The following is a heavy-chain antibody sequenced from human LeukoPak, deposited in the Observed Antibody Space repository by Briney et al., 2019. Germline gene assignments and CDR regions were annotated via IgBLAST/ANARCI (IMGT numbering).Heavy chain of an antibody. CDR1: GGSISSYY. D-gene: IGHD2-2*01. J-gene: IGHJ5*02. CDR2: IYYSGST. Sequence: SETLSLTCTVSGGSISSYYWSWIRQPPGKGLEWIGYIYYSGSTNYNPSLKSRVTMSVDTSKNQFSLKLSSVTAADTAVYYCARGGDCSSTSCYYNWFDPWGQGTLVTVSS. CDR3: ARGGDCSSTSCYYNWFDP. V-gene: IGHV4-59*01.